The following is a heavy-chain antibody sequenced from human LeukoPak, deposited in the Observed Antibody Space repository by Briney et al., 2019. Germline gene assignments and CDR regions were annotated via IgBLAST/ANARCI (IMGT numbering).Heavy chain of an antibody. D-gene: IGHD5-18*01. V-gene: IGHV3-30*04. CDR2: ISHDGTNE. CDR3: ARGSDTAMATQLDY. Sequence: GRSLRLSCAASGFTFRSFAMHWVRQAPGKGLEWVSIISHDGTNEYYADSVKGRFTISRDNAKKTLYLQMNSLRAEDTAVYYCARGSDTAMATQLDYWGQGTLVTVSS. CDR1: GFTFRSFA. J-gene: IGHJ4*02.